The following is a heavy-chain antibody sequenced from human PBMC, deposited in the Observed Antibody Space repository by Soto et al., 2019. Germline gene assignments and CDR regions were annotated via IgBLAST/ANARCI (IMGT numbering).Heavy chain of an antibody. CDR2: ISGFNGQT. Sequence: SVKVSCKASVNTFASHGFSWVRQAPGQGLEWMGWISGFNGQTNYALKFQGRVTLTTDTSTSTAYMELRSLRSDDTAVYFCARVDPRGVAVVRDYWGQGTLVTASS. D-gene: IGHD3-10*01. J-gene: IGHJ4*02. CDR3: ARVDPRGVAVVRDY. V-gene: IGHV1-18*01. CDR1: VNTFASHG.